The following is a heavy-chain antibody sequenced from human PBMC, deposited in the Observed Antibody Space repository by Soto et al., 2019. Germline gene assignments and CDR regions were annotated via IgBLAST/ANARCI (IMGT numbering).Heavy chain of an antibody. CDR1: VYTFTCYY. CDR3: ARVGITMVRGAVYYFDY. V-gene: IGHV1-2*04. CDR2: INPNSGGT. J-gene: IGHJ4*02. Sequence: XSVKVSCKGSVYTFTCYYMHWVRQAPGQGLEWMGWINPNSGGTNYAQKFQGWVTMTRDTSISTAYMELSRLRSDDTAVYYCARVGITMVRGAVYYFDYWGQGTRVTVSS. D-gene: IGHD3-10*01.